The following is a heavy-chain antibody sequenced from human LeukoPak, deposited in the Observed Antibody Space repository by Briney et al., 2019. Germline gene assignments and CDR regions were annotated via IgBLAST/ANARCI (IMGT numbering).Heavy chain of an antibody. J-gene: IGHJ4*02. CDR2: ITSGGDYI. V-gene: IGHV3-21*01. CDR3: ARGHYDVLAASYKWTPDY. Sequence: RGGSLRLSCAASGFTFNTFNMNWVRQAPGKGLEWVSSITSGGDYIYYADSVKGRFTTSRDNAKNSLSLQLNSLRVEDTAVYYCARGHYDVLAASYKWTPDYWGQGTLVTVSS. D-gene: IGHD3-9*01. CDR1: GFTFNTFN.